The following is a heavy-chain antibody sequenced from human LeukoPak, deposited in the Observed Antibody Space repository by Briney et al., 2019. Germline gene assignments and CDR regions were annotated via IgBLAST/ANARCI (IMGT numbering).Heavy chain of an antibody. Sequence: GGSLRLSCAASGFTFSSYWMSWVRQAPGKGLEWVANIKQDGSEKYYVDSVKGRFTISRDNAKNSLYLQMNSLRAEDTAVHYCARGGDYDILTGHFDYWGQGTLVTVSS. V-gene: IGHV3-7*03. D-gene: IGHD3-9*01. CDR1: GFTFSSYW. CDR2: IKQDGSEK. J-gene: IGHJ4*02. CDR3: ARGGDYDILTGHFDY.